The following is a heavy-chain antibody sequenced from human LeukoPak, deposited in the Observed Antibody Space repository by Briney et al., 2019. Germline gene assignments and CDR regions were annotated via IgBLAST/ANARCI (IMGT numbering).Heavy chain of an antibody. CDR3: ARGLRRNAFDI. V-gene: IGHV4-4*07. CDR1: GGSINNYY. Sequence: MTSETLSLTCTVSGGSINNYYWSWIRQPAGKGLEWIGLIYTSGSSKYNPSLKSRVTMSIDTSKNQFSLRLSSVTAADTAVYYCARGLRRNAFDIWGQGTMVTVSS. J-gene: IGHJ3*02. CDR2: IYTSGSS.